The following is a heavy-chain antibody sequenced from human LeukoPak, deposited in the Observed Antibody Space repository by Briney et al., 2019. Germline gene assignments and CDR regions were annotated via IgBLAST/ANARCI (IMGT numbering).Heavy chain of an antibody. D-gene: IGHD3-10*01. CDR3: VRDGTYYYGSGSFHWFDP. J-gene: IGHJ5*02. Sequence: TGGFLRLSCAASGFTFSTYSMNWVRQAPGKGLEYVSAISSNGGSTYYANSVKGRFTISRDNSKNTLYLQMGSLRAEDMAVYYCVRDGTYYYGSGSFHWFDPWGQGTLVTVSS. CDR1: GFTFSTYS. CDR2: ISSNGGST. V-gene: IGHV3-64*01.